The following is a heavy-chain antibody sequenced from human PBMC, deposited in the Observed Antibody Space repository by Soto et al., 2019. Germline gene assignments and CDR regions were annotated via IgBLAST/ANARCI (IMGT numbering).Heavy chain of an antibody. D-gene: IGHD3-10*01. CDR1: GFTFGDYA. V-gene: IGHV3-49*03. Sequence: GGSLRLSCTASGFTFGDYAMSWFRQAPGKGLEWVGFIRSKAYGGTTEYAASVKGRFTISRDDSKSIAYLQMNSLKTEDTAVYYCTRLRFGDYYYYMDVWGKGTTVTVSS. CDR3: TRLRFGDYYYYMDV. J-gene: IGHJ6*03. CDR2: IRSKAYGGTT.